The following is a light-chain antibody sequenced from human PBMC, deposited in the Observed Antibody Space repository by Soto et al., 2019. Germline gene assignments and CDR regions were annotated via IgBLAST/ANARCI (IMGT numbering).Light chain of an antibody. Sequence: EIVMTQSPATLSVSQGERATLSCRASQSVSSDLAWYQQKPAQAPRLLIYGASTRATGIPARFSGSGSGTAFTLTISSLQSEDFAVYYCQQYNNWPPWTFGQGTKVDIK. V-gene: IGKV3-15*01. CDR3: QQYNNWPPWT. J-gene: IGKJ1*01. CDR2: GAS. CDR1: QSVSSD.